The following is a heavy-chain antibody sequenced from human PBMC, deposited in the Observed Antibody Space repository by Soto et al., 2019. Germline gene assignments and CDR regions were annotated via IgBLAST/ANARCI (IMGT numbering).Heavy chain of an antibody. D-gene: IGHD6-13*01. J-gene: IGHJ6*02. CDR2: IYWDDDK. V-gene: IGHV2-5*02. Sequence: QITLKESGPPLVKPTQTLTLTCTFSGFSLSTSGVGVGWIRQPPGKALEWLALIYWDDDKRYSPSLKSRLTINTDHTKNPVVLTMTNMGPVDTATKYLAPPNSCCWYWPRHHRYYGMDVWGQGTTVTVSS. CDR3: APPNSCCWYWPRHHRYYGMDV. CDR1: GFSLSTSGVG.